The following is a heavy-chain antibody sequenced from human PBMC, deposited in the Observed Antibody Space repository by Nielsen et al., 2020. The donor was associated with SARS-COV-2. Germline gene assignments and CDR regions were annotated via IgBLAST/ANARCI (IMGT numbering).Heavy chain of an antibody. Sequence: SVKVSCKASGGTFSSYAISWVRQAPGQELEWMGGIIPIFGTANYAQKFQGRVTITADKSTSTAYMELSSLRSEDTAVYYCARFSRYYYDSSGYPANFDYWGQGTLVTVSS. CDR3: ARFSRYYYDSSGYPANFDY. J-gene: IGHJ4*02. D-gene: IGHD3-22*01. V-gene: IGHV1-69*06. CDR2: IIPIFGTA. CDR1: GGTFSSYA.